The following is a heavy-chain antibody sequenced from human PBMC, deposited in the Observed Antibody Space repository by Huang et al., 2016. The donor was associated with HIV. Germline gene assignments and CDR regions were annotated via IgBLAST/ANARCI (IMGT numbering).Heavy chain of an antibody. J-gene: IGHJ4*02. Sequence: EVHLIESGGGLVKPGSSLRLSCEGSGFTFSKVWMSWVRQTPGKGLEWVGLIKNSLDRRTIEYAAPVKGRFIISRDDSKNRMDLQMDNLKAADTAVYYCTTWSLTAAGGNWGQGTLVTVSS. CDR3: TTWSLTAAGGN. V-gene: IGHV3-15*01. CDR2: IKNSLDRRTI. CDR1: GFTFSKVW. D-gene: IGHD2-2*01.